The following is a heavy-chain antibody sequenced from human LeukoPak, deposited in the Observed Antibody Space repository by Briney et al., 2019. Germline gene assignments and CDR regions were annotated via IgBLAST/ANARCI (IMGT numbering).Heavy chain of an antibody. CDR3: GRDVGP. CDR2: IYSGGTT. J-gene: IGHJ5*02. Sequence: GGSLRLSCAASGFIFSTYGMGWVRQAPGKVLEWVSVIYSGGTTYYANSVKGRFTISRDSSKNTMYLQMNSLRVEDTAMYYCGRDVGPWGQGTLVTVSS. V-gene: IGHV3-53*01. CDR1: GFIFSTYG.